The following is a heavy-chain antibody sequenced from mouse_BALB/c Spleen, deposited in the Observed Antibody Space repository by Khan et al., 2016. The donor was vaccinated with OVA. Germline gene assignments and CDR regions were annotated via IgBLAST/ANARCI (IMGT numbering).Heavy chain of an antibody. D-gene: IGHD2-10*02. J-gene: IGHJ4*01. Sequence: QVQLQQPGAELVKPGAPVKLSCKASGYTFTSYWMNWVKQRPGRGLEWIGRIDPSDSETHYNQNFKDKATLTVDKSSSTAYIQLSSLTSEDSAVYYCARDQYGNYFYAMDYWGQGTSVTVSS. CDR1: GYTFTSYW. V-gene: IGHV1-69*02. CDR2: IDPSDSET. CDR3: ARDQYGNYFYAMDY.